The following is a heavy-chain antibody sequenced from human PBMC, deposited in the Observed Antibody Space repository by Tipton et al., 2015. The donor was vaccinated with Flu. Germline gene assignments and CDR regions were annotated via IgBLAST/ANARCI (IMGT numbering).Heavy chain of an antibody. CDR2: ISRDGTNP. J-gene: IGHJ3*01. Sequence: SLRLSCAASGFTFDDYAMHWVRQTPGKGLEWVSLISRDGTNPYYADSVKGRFTISRDNSKNSLYLQMNSLTTEDTALYYCTKDTKCPACAFDVWGQGTMATVSS. D-gene: IGHD5/OR15-5a*01. V-gene: IGHV3-43*02. CDR3: TKDTKCPACAFDV. CDR1: GFTFDDYA.